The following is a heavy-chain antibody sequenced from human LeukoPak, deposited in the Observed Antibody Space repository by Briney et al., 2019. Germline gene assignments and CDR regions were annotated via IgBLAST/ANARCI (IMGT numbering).Heavy chain of an antibody. Sequence: GGSLRLSCAASGFTFSSYSMNWVRQAPGKGLEWVSYISSSSTIYYGDSVKGRFTISRDNAKNSLYLQMNSLRAEDTAVYYCARRNMVRGGAYNWFDPWGQGTLVTVSS. CDR1: GFTFSSYS. CDR2: ISSSSTI. CDR3: ARRNMVRGGAYNWFDP. J-gene: IGHJ5*02. D-gene: IGHD3-10*01. V-gene: IGHV3-48*01.